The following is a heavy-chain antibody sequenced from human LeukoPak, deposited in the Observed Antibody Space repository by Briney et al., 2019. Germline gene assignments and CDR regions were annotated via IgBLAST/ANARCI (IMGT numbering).Heavy chain of an antibody. Sequence: SETLSLTCTVSGGSISSSTYYWGWIRQPPGKGLEWIGSIYYSGSTYYNPSLKSRVTISIDTSKNQFSLKLSSVTAADTAVYYCARASTYYFDSSGYYGGYYFDYWGQGTLVTVSS. CDR3: ARASTYYFDSSGYYGGYYFDY. CDR2: IYYSGST. J-gene: IGHJ4*02. CDR1: GGSISSSTYY. V-gene: IGHV4-39*01. D-gene: IGHD3-22*01.